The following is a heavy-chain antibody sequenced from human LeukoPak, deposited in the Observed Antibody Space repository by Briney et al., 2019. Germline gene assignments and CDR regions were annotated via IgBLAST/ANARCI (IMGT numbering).Heavy chain of an antibody. Sequence: ASVKVSCKASGYTFTGYHMHWVRQAPGQGLEWMGWINPNSGGTNYAQKFQGRVTMTRDTSISTAYMELSRLRSDDTAVYYCARGPIVASPPDYWGQGTLVTVSS. D-gene: IGHD5-12*01. J-gene: IGHJ4*02. V-gene: IGHV1-2*02. CDR2: INPNSGGT. CDR3: ARGPIVASPPDY. CDR1: GYTFTGYH.